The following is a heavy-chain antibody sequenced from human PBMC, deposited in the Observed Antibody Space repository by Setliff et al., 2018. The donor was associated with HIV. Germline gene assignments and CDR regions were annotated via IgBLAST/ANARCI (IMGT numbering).Heavy chain of an antibody. CDR3: AARGHYYNSGGHYYYFDY. V-gene: IGHV3-23*01. D-gene: IGHD3-22*01. CDR2: IPVGDPTT. J-gene: IGHJ4*02. CDR1: GFTFSSYA. Sequence: GGSLRLSCAASGFTFSSYAMSWVRQAPGKGLEWVSTIPVGDPTTYYAASVKGRVTISRDNTKNSVYLQMNSLRVEDTAMYYCAARGHYYNSGGHYYYFDYWGQGALVTVSS.